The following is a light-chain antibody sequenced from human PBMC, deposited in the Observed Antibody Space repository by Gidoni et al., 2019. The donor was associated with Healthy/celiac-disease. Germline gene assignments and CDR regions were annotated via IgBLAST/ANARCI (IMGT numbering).Light chain of an antibody. CDR2: EVS. CDR3: SLYTSSSAWV. J-gene: IGLJ3*02. V-gene: IGLV2-18*01. CDR1: SSDAGSYNR. Sequence: GSPGQSVTISCTGTSSDAGSYNRVSWYQQPPGTAPKLMIYEVSKRPSGAPDRFSGSKSGNTASLTSSGLQAEDDADYCCSLYTSSSAWVFGGGTKLTVL.